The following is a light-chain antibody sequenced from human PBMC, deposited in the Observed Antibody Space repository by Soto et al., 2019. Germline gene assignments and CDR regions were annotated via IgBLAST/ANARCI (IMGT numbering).Light chain of an antibody. CDR2: GAS. Sequence: EIVMTQSPATLSVSPGERATLSCRASQSVSNNLAWYQQKPGQGTWLLMYGASTRATGIPARFSGSGSGTEFTLTISSLQSEDSAVYYCQQYNEWPLTFGPGTKLDIK. CDR1: QSVSNN. V-gene: IGKV3-15*01. J-gene: IGKJ3*01. CDR3: QQYNEWPLT.